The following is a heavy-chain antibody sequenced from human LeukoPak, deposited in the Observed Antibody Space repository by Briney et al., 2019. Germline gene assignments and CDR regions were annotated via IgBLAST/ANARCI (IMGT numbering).Heavy chain of an antibody. CDR2: IYNSGST. D-gene: IGHD3-22*01. CDR3: ARHTYDRGDYYLDH. J-gene: IGHJ4*02. Sequence: SETLSLTCTVSGGSISSHYWSWIRQSPGKGLEWIGYIYNSGSTNYNPSLKSRVTISVDTSKNQFSLKVSSVTAADPAVYYCARHTYDRGDYYLDHWGQGTLVTVSS. V-gene: IGHV4-59*08. CDR1: GGSISSHY.